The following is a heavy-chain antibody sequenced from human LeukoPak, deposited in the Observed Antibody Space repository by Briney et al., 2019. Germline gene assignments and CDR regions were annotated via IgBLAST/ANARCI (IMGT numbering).Heavy chain of an antibody. Sequence: PSETLSLTCAVSGYSISSGYYWGWIRQPPGKGLEWIGRIYTSGSTNYNPSLKSRVTISVDTSKNQFSLKLSSVTAADTAVYYCARVGYDFWSGYCWMEPDYYYYMDVWGKGTTVTVSS. CDR2: IYTSGST. CDR3: ARVGYDFWSGYCWMEPDYYYYMDV. CDR1: GYSISSGYY. V-gene: IGHV4-38-2*01. J-gene: IGHJ6*03. D-gene: IGHD3-3*01.